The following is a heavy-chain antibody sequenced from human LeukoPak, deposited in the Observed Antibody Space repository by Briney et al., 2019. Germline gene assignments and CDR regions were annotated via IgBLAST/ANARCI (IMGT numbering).Heavy chain of an antibody. CDR3: ASYSGSSPTDY. CDR2: ISGTGGST. V-gene: IGHV3-23*01. Sequence: GGSLRLSCAASGFTFSSYAMSWVRQAPGKGLEWVSAISGTGGSTYYADSVKGRFTISRDNSKNTLYLQMNSLRAEDTAVYYCASYSGSSPTDYWGQGTLVTVSS. CDR1: GFTFSSYA. J-gene: IGHJ4*02. D-gene: IGHD1-26*01.